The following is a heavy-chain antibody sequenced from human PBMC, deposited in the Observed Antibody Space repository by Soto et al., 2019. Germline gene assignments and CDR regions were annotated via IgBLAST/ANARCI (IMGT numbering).Heavy chain of an antibody. CDR3: GRGDGFLTNS. V-gene: IGHV3-7*04. J-gene: IGHJ4*02. CDR2: IKGDGSEK. CDR1: GVTFSVTW. D-gene: IGHD3-9*01. Sequence: EVQLVESGGDLVQPGGSLRLSCAASGVTFSVTWMTWVRQAPGKGLEWVATIKGDGSEKHYVDSVKGRFTISRDNAKNSVYLQMNSLRVDDTAVYYRGRGDGFLTNSWGQGTLVTVSS.